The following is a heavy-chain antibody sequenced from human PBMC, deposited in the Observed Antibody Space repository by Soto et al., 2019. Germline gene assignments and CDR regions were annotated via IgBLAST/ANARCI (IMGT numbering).Heavy chain of an antibody. Sequence: QVQLVQSGAEVKKPEASVKVSCKASGYTFTSYGFIWVRQAPGQGLEWMGWISAYTGNTNYAQKGHGRVTMTTDTSTTTAYMELRSLRSDDTAVYYCARERGSYALDYWGQGTLVTVSS. V-gene: IGHV1-18*01. CDR2: ISAYTGNT. CDR1: GYTFTSYG. D-gene: IGHD1-26*01. CDR3: ARERGSYALDY. J-gene: IGHJ4*02.